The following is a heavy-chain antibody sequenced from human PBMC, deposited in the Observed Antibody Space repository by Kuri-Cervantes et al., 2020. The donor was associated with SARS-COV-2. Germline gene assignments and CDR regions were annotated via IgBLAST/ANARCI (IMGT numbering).Heavy chain of an antibody. V-gene: IGHV1-18*04. CDR3: AGVDLWFGELYLDY. CDR2: INPNSGNT. CDR1: GYTFTGYY. J-gene: IGHJ4*02. Sequence: ASVKVSCKASGYTFTGYYMHWVRQAPGQGLEWMGWINPNSGNTNYAQKLQGRVTMTTDTSTSTAYMELRSLRSDDTAVYYCAGVDLWFGELYLDYWGQGTLVTVSS. D-gene: IGHD3-10*01.